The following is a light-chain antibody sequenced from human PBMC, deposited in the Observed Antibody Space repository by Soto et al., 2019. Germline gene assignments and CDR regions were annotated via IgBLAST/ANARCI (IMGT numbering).Light chain of an antibody. Sequence: DIQMTQSPSSLSASVGDRVTITCRANESIVNYLNWYQQKPGKAPKLLIYAATSLQRGVPSRFSGSGSGTDFTVTINSLQPEDFATYYCQQSYTTPVTFGQGTRLEIK. V-gene: IGKV1-39*01. CDR3: QQSYTTPVT. CDR1: ESIVNY. J-gene: IGKJ5*01. CDR2: AAT.